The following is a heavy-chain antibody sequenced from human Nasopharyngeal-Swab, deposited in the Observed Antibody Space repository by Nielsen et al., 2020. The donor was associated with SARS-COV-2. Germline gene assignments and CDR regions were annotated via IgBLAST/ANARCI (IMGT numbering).Heavy chain of an antibody. CDR1: GFTFNTFW. V-gene: IGHV3-7*01. D-gene: IGHD6-25*01. J-gene: IGHJ4*02. CDR2: IKQDGDET. Sequence: GGSLRLSCATSGFTFNTFWMSWVRQAPGKGLEWVAIIKQDGDETQYVDSVKGRFTISRDNVEKSLYLQMDNLRVEDTAVYYCVLPSVAAPRRDSWGKGTLVTVSS. CDR3: VLPSVAAPRRDS.